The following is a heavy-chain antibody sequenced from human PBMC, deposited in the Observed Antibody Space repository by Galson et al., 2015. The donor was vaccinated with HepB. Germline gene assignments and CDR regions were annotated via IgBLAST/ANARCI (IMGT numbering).Heavy chain of an antibody. V-gene: IGHV3-53*01. CDR3: ARVEYGRSSGG. Sequence: SLRLSCAASGFTVSNNYMTWVRQAPGKGLEWVSLIYSSGDTSYADSVKGRFTISRDNSKNTLYLQMNSLRAEDTAVYYCARVEYGRSSGGWGQGTLVTVSS. J-gene: IGHJ4*02. CDR1: GFTVSNNY. CDR2: IYSSGDT. D-gene: IGHD6-6*01.